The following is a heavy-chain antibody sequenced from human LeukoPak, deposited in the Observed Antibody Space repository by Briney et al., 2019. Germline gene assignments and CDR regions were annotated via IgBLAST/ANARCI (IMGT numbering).Heavy chain of an antibody. Sequence: GASVKLSCKASGYTFTSYDINWVRQAPRQRLEWMGWISGYNGNTNYAQKFQGRVTMTDDTSPDTDYMELRSLRSEDTAVYYCATDLRHYYDSSGYYFPSDYWGQGTLVTVSS. D-gene: IGHD3-22*01. CDR1: GYTFTSYD. CDR3: ATDLRHYYDSSGYYFPSDY. CDR2: ISGYNGNT. J-gene: IGHJ4*02. V-gene: IGHV1-18*01.